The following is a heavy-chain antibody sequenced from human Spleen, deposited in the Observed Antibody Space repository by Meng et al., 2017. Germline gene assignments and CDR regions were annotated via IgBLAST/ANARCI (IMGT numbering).Heavy chain of an antibody. D-gene: IGHD5-18*01. CDR3: AREVGYSYGSN. CDR2: INHSGST. CDR1: GGSFSGYY. V-gene: IGHV4-34*09. J-gene: IGHJ4*02. Sequence: SQTLSLTCAVYGGSFSGYYWSWIRQPPGKGLEWIGEINHSGSTNYNPSLKSRVTISVDTSKNQFSLKLSSVTAADTAVYYCAREVGYSYGSNWGQGTLVTVSS.